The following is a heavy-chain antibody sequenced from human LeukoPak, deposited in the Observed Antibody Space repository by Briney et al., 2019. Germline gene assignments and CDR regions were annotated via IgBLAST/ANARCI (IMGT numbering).Heavy chain of an antibody. V-gene: IGHV1-69*01. Sequence: ASVKVSCEASGGTFSSYAISWVRQAPGQGLEWMGGIIPIFGTANYAQKFQGRVTITADESTSTAYMELSSLRSEDTAVYYCATPAGYCSSTSCFSFDYWGQGTLVTVSS. CDR1: GGTFSSYA. CDR3: ATPAGYCSSTSCFSFDY. CDR2: IIPIFGTA. J-gene: IGHJ4*02. D-gene: IGHD2-2*01.